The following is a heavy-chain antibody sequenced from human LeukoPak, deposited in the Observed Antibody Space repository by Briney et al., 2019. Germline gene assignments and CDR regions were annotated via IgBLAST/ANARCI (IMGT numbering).Heavy chain of an antibody. CDR3: ARGCRYYDFWSGYYNWFDP. J-gene: IGHJ5*02. CDR2: INHSGST. Sequence: KPSETLSLTCAVYGGFFSGYYWSWIRQPPGKGLEWIGEINHSGSTNYNPSLKSRVTISVDTSKNQFSLKLSSVTAADTAVYYCARGCRYYDFWSGYYNWFDPWGQGTLVTVSS. V-gene: IGHV4-34*01. D-gene: IGHD3-3*01. CDR1: GGFFSGYY.